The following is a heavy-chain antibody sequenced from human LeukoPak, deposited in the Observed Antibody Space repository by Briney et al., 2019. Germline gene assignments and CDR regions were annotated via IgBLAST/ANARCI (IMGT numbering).Heavy chain of an antibody. V-gene: IGHV4-34*01. J-gene: IGHJ4*02. CDR3: ARVPPPYSSSWSNPFDY. Sequence: SETLSLTCAVYGGSFSGYYWCWIRQPPGKGLERIWEINHSGSSNYNPSLKRRGTISVDTCKNQFSLKLSSVTAADTAVYSCARVPPPYSSSWSNPFDYWGQGTLVTVSS. CDR2: INHSGSS. D-gene: IGHD6-13*01. CDR1: GGSFSGYY.